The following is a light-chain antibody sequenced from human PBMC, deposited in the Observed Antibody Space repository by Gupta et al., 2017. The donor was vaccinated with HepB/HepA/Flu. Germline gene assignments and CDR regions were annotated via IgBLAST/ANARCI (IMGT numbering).Light chain of an antibody. J-gene: IGKJ5*01. CDR1: QDISRW. CDR3: QQSDRLPPT. Sequence: DIQMTQSPSSVSASVGDRVTITCRASQDISRWLAWYQQKPGKAPKLLIYETSSLQSGVPSRFSGSGSGTDFILTINSLQPEEFATYYCQQSDRLPPTFGQGTRLE. CDR2: ETS. V-gene: IGKV1D-12*01.